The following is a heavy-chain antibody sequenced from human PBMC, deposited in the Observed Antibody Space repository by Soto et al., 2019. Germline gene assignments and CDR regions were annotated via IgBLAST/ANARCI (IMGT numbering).Heavy chain of an antibody. CDR1: GGSISSYY. Sequence: TSETLSLTCTVSGGSISSYYWSWIRQPPGKGLEWIGTIFYTGTTYYDPSLRSRLTISVDPSNNQFSLHPGSVTAADTAIYYCARLLYSSGHYSKNGMDVWGQGTTVTVSS. CDR2: IFYTGTT. CDR3: ARLLYSSGHYSKNGMDV. V-gene: IGHV4-59*08. J-gene: IGHJ6*02. D-gene: IGHD3-22*01.